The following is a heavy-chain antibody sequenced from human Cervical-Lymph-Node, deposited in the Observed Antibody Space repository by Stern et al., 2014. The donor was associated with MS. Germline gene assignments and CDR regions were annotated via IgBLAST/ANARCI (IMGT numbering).Heavy chain of an antibody. CDR2: IIPILGTA. D-gene: IGHD6-13*01. V-gene: IGHV1-69*01. J-gene: IGHJ4*02. CDR1: GGAINSFD. CDR3: ARHQAGIAGN. Sequence: QVQLVQSGAEVKKPGSSVKVSCKASGGAINSFDISWMRQAPGQGPEWLGDIIPILGTASFAQKFQGRVSFTADDSTNTAYMELSSLRSDDTAVYYCARHQAGIAGNWGQGTLVIVSS.